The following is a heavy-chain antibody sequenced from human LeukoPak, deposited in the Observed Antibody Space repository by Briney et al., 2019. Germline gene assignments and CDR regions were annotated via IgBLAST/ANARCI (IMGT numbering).Heavy chain of an antibody. CDR2: ISSGSSYI. V-gene: IGHV3-21*01. CDR1: GFTFSTYS. J-gene: IGHJ4*02. Sequence: GGSLRLSCAASGFTFSTYSMNWVRQAPGKGLEWVSSISSGSSYIYYADSVKGRFTISRDNAKNSLYLQMNSLRVEDSAVYYCATERPDSRVLDYWGQGLVVTVSS. CDR3: ATERPDSRVLDY. D-gene: IGHD3-10*01.